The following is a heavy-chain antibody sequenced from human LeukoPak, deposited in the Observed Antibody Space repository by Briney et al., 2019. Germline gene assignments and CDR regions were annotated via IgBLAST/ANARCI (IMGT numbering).Heavy chain of an antibody. CDR2: IYTSGST. Sequence: SETLSLTCTVSGGSISSGSYYWSWIRQPAGRGLGWIGRIYTSGSTNYSPSLKSRVTISVDTSKNQFSLKLSSVTAADTAVYYCARALVDYYDSSGYYHPDWYFDLWGRGTLVTVSS. CDR1: GGSISSGSYY. J-gene: IGHJ2*01. CDR3: ARALVDYYDSSGYYHPDWYFDL. V-gene: IGHV4-61*02. D-gene: IGHD3-22*01.